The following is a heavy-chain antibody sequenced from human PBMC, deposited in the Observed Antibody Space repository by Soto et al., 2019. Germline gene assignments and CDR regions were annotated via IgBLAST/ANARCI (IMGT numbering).Heavy chain of an antibody. D-gene: IGHD2-2*01. CDR2: IYYSGST. V-gene: IGHV4-59*01. CDR3: ARDLPRDIVVVPAAGHAFDI. Sequence: KTSETLSLTCTVSGGSISSYYWSWIRQPPGKGLEWIGYIYYSGSTNYNPSLKSRVTISVDTSKNQFSLKLSSVTAADTAVYYCARDLPRDIVVVPAAGHAFDIWRRGTMVTVSS. CDR1: GGSISSYY. J-gene: IGHJ3*02.